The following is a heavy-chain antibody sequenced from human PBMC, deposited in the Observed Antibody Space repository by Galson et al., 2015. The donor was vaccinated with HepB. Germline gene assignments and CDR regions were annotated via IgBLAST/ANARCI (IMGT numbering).Heavy chain of an antibody. CDR1: GFTFSYYA. CDR3: AKVFPEKTDGWYRQALYYFDS. D-gene: IGHD6-19*01. CDR2: ITPSGDNT. V-gene: IGHV3-23*01. Sequence: SLRLSCAASGFTFSYYAMSRVRQAPGKGLEWVSAITPSGDNTYSADSVKGRFTISRDNSQNTLFLQMNSLGADDTAIYFCAKVFPEKTDGWYRQALYYFDSWGQGTRVTVSS. J-gene: IGHJ4*02.